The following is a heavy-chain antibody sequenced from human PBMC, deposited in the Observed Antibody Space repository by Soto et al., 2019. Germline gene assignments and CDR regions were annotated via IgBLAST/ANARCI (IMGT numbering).Heavy chain of an antibody. CDR1: GYTFTSYG. CDR2: TSAYNGNT. CDR3: ARDRIVYGDYQYYYYGMDV. V-gene: IGHV1-18*01. J-gene: IGHJ6*02. D-gene: IGHD4-17*01. Sequence: ASVKVSCKASGYTFTSYGISWVRQAPGQGLEWMGWTSAYNGNTNYAQKLQGRVTMTTDTSTSTAYMELRSLRSDDTAVYYCARDRIVYGDYQYYYYGMDVWGQGTTVTVSS.